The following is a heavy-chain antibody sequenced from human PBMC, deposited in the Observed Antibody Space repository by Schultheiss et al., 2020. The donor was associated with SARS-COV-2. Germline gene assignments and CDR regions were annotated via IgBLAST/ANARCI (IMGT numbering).Heavy chain of an antibody. D-gene: IGHD2-21*01. V-gene: IGHV3-7*01. CDR1: GFTFSSYA. J-gene: IGHJ3*02. CDR3: ARDETILLGDAFDI. Sequence: GESLKISCAASGFTFSSYAMSWVRQAPGKGLEWVANIKQDGSEKYYVDSVKGRFTISRDNAKNSLYLQMNSLRAEDTAVYYCARDETILLGDAFDIWGQGTMVTFSS. CDR2: IKQDGSEK.